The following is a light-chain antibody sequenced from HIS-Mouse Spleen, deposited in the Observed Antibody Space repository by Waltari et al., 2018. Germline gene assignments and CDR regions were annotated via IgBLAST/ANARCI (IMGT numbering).Light chain of an antibody. J-gene: IGLJ1*01. CDR3: SSYTSSSTPSV. Sequence: QSARTQPASGSGSPGQSITISCPGTSSDVVGYNYVSWYQQHPGKAPKHMIYEVSNRPSGVSNRFSGSKSGNTASLTISGLQAEDEADYYCSSYTSSSTPSVFGTGTKVTVL. CDR2: EVS. V-gene: IGLV2-14*01. CDR1: SSDVVGYNY.